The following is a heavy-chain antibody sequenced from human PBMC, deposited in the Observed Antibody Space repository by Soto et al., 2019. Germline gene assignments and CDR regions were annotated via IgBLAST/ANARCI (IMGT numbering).Heavy chain of an antibody. J-gene: IGHJ4*02. CDR1: GFTFSSYW. CDR3: ARAELEPGYYFDY. D-gene: IGHD1-1*01. CDR2: IKQDGSEK. Sequence: EVQLVESGGGLVQPGGSLRLSCAASGFTFSSYWMSWVRQAPGKGLEWVANIKQDGSEKYYVDSVKGRFTISRDNAKNSLYLQMNSLRAEDSAVYYCARAELEPGYYFDYWGQGTLVTVSS. V-gene: IGHV3-7*05.